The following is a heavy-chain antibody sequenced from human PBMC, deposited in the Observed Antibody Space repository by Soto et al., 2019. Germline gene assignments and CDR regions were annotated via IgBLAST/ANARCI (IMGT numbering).Heavy chain of an antibody. V-gene: IGHV3-21*01. CDR1: GFTFSSYS. J-gene: IGHJ4*02. CDR2: ISSSSSYI. Sequence: EVQLVESGGGLVKPGGSLRLSCAASGFTFSSYSMNWVRQAPGKGLEWVSSISSSSSYIYYADSVKGRFTISRDNAKNSLYLQMNSLRAEDTAVYYCARDTGFYVWGSSPLRYWGQGTLVTVSS. CDR3: ARDTGFYVWGSSPLRY. D-gene: IGHD3-16*01.